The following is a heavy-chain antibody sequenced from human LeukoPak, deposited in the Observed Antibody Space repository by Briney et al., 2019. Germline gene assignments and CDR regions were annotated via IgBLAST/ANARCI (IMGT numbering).Heavy chain of an antibody. CDR2: INHSGST. V-gene: IGHV4-34*01. CDR1: GGSFSGYY. J-gene: IGHJ4*02. D-gene: IGHD1-26*01. Sequence: KPSETLSLTCAVYGGSFSGYYWSWIRQPPGKGLEWIGEINHSGSTNYNPSLKSRVTISVDTSKNQFSLNLSSVTAADTAVYYCARGLATTRFDYWGQGTLVTVSS. CDR3: ARGLATTRFDY.